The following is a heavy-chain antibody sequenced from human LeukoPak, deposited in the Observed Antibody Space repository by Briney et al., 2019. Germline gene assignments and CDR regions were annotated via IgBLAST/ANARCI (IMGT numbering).Heavy chain of an antibody. J-gene: IGHJ4*02. V-gene: IGHV3-23*01. CDR1: GFTFSSYT. D-gene: IGHD3-22*01. CDR3: AKDLPYYYDSSGYYPDIDY. Sequence: GGSLRLSCAASGFTFSSYTMNWVRQAPGKGLEWVSAISGSGGSTCYAGSVKGRFTISRDNSKNTLYLQMNSLRAEDTAVYYCAKDLPYYYDSSGYYPDIDYWGQGTLVTVSS. CDR2: ISGSGGST.